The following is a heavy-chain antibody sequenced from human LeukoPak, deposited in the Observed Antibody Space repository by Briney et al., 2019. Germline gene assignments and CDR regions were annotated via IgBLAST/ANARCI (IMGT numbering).Heavy chain of an antibody. CDR1: GGSISSNY. CDR2: VHYTGTT. D-gene: IGHD3-10*01. Sequence: PSETLSLTCTVPGGSISSNYWSWSRQPPAKGREWIGYVHYTGTTDYNPSLRSRVTISVDTSKNQFSLRLSSVTTADTAVYYCARGSPFGDSWGQGTLVTVSS. J-gene: IGHJ4*02. V-gene: IGHV4-59*01. CDR3: ARGSPFGDS.